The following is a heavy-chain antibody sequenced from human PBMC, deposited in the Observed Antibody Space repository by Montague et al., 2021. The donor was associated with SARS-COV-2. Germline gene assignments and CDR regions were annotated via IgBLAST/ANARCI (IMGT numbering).Heavy chain of an antibody. J-gene: IGHJ4*02. CDR3: ARAQNICFIANCVNYFDL. CDR1: GGSTSNYY. V-gene: IGHV4-59*01. D-gene: IGHD2-15*01. Sequence: SETRSLTCSVSGGSTSNYYWTWIRQSPGKGLQWIGYIFYTGSTKFNPSLKSRVSMSLDTSKNHFSLRLSAVTAADTARYYCARAQNICFIANCVNYFDLWGQGALVTVSS. CDR2: IFYTGST.